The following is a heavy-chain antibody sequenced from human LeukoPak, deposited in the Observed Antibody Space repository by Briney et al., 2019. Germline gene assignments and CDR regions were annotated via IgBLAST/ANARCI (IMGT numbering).Heavy chain of an antibody. D-gene: IGHD2-2*01. J-gene: IGHJ6*03. CDR2: ISSNGGST. CDR1: GFTFSSYA. Sequence: GGSLRLSCAASGFTFSSYAMHWVRQAPGKGLEYVSAISSNGGSTYYANSVKGRFTISRDNSKNTLYLQMGSLRAEDMAVYYCARLEGYCSSTSCYGGGPLRDYYYMDVWGKGTTVTVSS. V-gene: IGHV3-64*01. CDR3: ARLEGYCSSTSCYGGGPLRDYYYMDV.